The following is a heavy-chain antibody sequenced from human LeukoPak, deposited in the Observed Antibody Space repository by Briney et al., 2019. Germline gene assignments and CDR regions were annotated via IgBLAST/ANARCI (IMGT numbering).Heavy chain of an antibody. V-gene: IGHV3-30*03. J-gene: IGHJ4*02. D-gene: IGHD2-15*01. CDR3: ASKYCSGGTCYSAPTY. Sequence: PGGSLRLSCAASGFTFSSYGMHWVRQAPGKGLEWVALISYDGSSKYYADSVKGRFTISRDNSKSTLCLQMNSLRAEDTAVYYCASKYCSGGTCYSAPTYWGQGTRGPGSS. CDR2: ISYDGSSK. CDR1: GFTFSSYG.